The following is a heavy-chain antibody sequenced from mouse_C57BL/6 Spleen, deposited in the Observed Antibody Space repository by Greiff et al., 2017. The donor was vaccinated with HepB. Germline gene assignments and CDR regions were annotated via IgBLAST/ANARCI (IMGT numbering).Heavy chain of an antibody. CDR2: IDPSDSYT. D-gene: IGHD1-2*01. J-gene: IGHJ1*03. Sequence: QVQLQQPGAELVRPGTSVKLSCKASGYTFTSYWMHWVKQRPGQGLEWIGVIDPSDSYTNYNQKFKGKATLTVDTSSSTAYMQLSSLTSEDSAVYYWARGGLRHGYFDVWGTGTTVTVSS. V-gene: IGHV1-59*01. CDR3: ARGGLRHGYFDV. CDR1: GYTFTSYW.